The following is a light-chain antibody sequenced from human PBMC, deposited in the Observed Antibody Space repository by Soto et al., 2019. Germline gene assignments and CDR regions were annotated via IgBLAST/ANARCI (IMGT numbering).Light chain of an antibody. V-gene: IGKV3-20*01. CDR1: QSVNSRN. Sequence: EIVLTQSPGTLSLSPGERATLSCRASQSVNSRNLAWYQQKPGQAPRLLIYAASSRATGIPDRFSGSGSGTDLTLTISRLEPDDFAVYYCQQFASSPLFGQGTKLEIK. CDR3: QQFASSPL. J-gene: IGKJ2*01. CDR2: AAS.